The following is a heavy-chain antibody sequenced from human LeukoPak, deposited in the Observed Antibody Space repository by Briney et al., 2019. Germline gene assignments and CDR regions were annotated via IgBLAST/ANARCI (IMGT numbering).Heavy chain of an antibody. D-gene: IGHD2-2*01. CDR2: ISTNSTTI. CDR1: GFTFSSYS. CDR3: ARSRGIVVVPAAITYFDY. Sequence: GGSLRLSCAASGFTFSSYSMNWVRQAPGKGLEWVSFISTNSTTIYYADSVKGRFTISRDNARNSLYLQMNSLRAEDTAVYYCARSRGIVVVPAAITYFDYWGQGTLVTVSS. J-gene: IGHJ4*02. V-gene: IGHV3-48*04.